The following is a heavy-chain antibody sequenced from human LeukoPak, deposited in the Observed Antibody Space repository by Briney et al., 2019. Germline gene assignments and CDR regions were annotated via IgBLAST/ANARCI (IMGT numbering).Heavy chain of an antibody. Sequence: PGGSLTLSCAASGFTFSSSAMNWVRQAPGKGLEWVSSISSSSSYIYYPDSVKGRFTISRDNAKNSLYLQMSSLRAEDTAVYYCARGLGSGSYYKAIDYWGQGTPVTVS. V-gene: IGHV3-21*01. CDR3: ARGLGSGSYYKAIDY. CDR2: ISSSSSYI. D-gene: IGHD3-10*01. CDR1: GFTFSSSA. J-gene: IGHJ4*02.